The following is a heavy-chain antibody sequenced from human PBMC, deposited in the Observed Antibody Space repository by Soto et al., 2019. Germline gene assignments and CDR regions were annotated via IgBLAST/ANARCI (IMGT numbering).Heavy chain of an antibody. Sequence: EVQLVESGGGLVQPGGSLRLPCVASGFTFSNYWIHWVRQAPGKGLVWVSRINGDGSSTNYADSVKGQFTISRDNAKNTVYLQMNSLRVEDTAVYYCARGARNYYYFDGWGQGTLVAVSS. J-gene: IGHJ4*02. V-gene: IGHV3-74*01. CDR3: ARGARNYYYFDG. D-gene: IGHD1-7*01. CDR2: INGDGSST. CDR1: GFTFSNYW.